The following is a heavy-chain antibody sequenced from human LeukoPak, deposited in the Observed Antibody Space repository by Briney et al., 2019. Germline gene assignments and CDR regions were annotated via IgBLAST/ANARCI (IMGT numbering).Heavy chain of an antibody. V-gene: IGHV4-59*01. CDR2: IYYSGST. Sequence: SETLSLTCTVSGGSISSYYWSWIRQPPGKGLEWIGNIYYSGSTNYNPSLKSRVTISVDTSKNQFSLKLSSVTAADTAVYYCAREGHRSNWFDPWGQGTLVTVSS. CDR3: AREGHRSNWFDP. CDR1: GGSISSYY. J-gene: IGHJ5*02.